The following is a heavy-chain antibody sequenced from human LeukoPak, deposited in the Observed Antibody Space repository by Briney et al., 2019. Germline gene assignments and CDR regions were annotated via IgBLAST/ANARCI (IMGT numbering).Heavy chain of an antibody. CDR2: ISSSSSYI. Sequence: GGSLSLSCAASGFTFSSYSMNWVRQAPGKGLEWVSSISSSSSYIYYADSVKSRFTISRVNAKNSLYLQMNSLRAEDTAGYYCPRERYCSSTSCLNWFDPWGQGTLVTVSS. J-gene: IGHJ5*02. D-gene: IGHD2-2*01. CDR1: GFTFSSYS. V-gene: IGHV3-21*01. CDR3: PRERYCSSTSCLNWFDP.